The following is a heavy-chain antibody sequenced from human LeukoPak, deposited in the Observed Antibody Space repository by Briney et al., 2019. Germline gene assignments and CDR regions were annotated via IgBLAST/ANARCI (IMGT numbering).Heavy chain of an antibody. D-gene: IGHD2-2*01. V-gene: IGHV4-39*01. J-gene: IGHJ4*02. CDR1: GGSISGSSYY. CDR2: IYYSGST. CDR3: ARPPGFSTSFWD. Sequence: SETLSLTCTVSGGSISGSSYYWGWIRQPPGKGLEWIGSIYYSGSTYYKPSLKSRVTISVDTSKNQFSLKLSSVTAADTAVYYCARPPGFSTSFWDGGPGTLVTVSS.